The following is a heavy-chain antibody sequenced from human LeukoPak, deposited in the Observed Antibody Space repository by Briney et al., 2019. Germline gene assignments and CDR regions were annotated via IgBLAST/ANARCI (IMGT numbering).Heavy chain of an antibody. Sequence: PGGSLRLSCAASGFTVSSNYMSWVRQVPGKGLEWVSVIYSGGSTYYADSVKGRFTISRDNSKNTVYLQMNSLRAEDTAVYYCARDLNYDSAYWGQGTLVTVSS. CDR1: GFTVSSNY. J-gene: IGHJ4*02. CDR2: IYSGGST. CDR3: ARDLNYDSAY. V-gene: IGHV3-53*01. D-gene: IGHD3-22*01.